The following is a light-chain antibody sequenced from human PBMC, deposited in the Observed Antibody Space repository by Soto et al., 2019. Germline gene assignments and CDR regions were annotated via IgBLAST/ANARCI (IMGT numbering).Light chain of an antibody. CDR3: QQYNSLAT. V-gene: IGKV1-5*03. CDR2: KAS. J-gene: IGKJ2*01. CDR1: QSISSW. Sequence: DIQMTQSPSTLSASVGDRVTITCRASQSISSWLAWYQQKAGKAPKLLIYKASSLESGVPSRFSGSGSGTEFTLTISSLQPDDFATYYCQQYNSLATFGQGTKLEIK.